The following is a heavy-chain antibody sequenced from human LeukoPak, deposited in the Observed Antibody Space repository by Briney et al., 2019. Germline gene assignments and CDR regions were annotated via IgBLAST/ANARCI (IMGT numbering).Heavy chain of an antibody. D-gene: IGHD3-10*01. CDR1: GGTFSSYA. CDR2: IIPIFGTA. CDR3: ASTSYYYGSGSYYISWFDP. J-gene: IGHJ5*02. Sequence: SVKVSFKASGGTFSSYAISWVRQAPGQGLEWMGGIIPIFGTANYAQKFQGRVTITTDESTSTAYMELSSLRSEDTAVYYCASTSYYYGSGSYYISWFDPWGQGTLVTVSS. V-gene: IGHV1-69*05.